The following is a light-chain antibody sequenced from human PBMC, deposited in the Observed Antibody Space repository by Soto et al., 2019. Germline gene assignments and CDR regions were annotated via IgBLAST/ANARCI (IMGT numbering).Light chain of an antibody. CDR1: QSVSSNY. V-gene: IGKV3-20*01. J-gene: IGKJ1*01. CDR3: QQYGSSGT. CDR2: GAS. Sequence: EIVLTQSPGTLSLSPGERATLSCRASQSVSSNYLAWYQQNPGQAPRLLIYGASSRATGIPDRFSGSGSGTDFTLTINRLEPEDFAVYYCQQYGSSGTFGQGTKVDIK.